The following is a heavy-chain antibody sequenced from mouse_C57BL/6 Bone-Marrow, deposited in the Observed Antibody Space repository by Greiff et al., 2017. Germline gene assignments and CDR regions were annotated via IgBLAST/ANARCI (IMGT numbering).Heavy chain of an antibody. J-gene: IGHJ4*01. V-gene: IGHV1-52*01. CDR3: AREDSSYDAMDY. Sequence: QVHVKQPGAELVRPGSSVKLSCKASGYTFTSYWMHWVKQRPIQGLEWIGNIDPSDSETHYNQKFKDKATLTVDKSSSTAYMQLSSLTSEDSAVYYCAREDSSYDAMDYWGQGTSVTVSS. D-gene: IGHD1-1*01. CDR2: IDPSDSET. CDR1: GYTFTSYW.